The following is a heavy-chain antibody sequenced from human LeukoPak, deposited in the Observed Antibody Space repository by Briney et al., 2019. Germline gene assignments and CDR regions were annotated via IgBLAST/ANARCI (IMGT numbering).Heavy chain of an antibody. V-gene: IGHV4-59*12. D-gene: IGHD4-17*01. CDR2: INYSGST. CDR3: ARFDYGDYYYYYMDV. CDR1: GGSISSNY. Sequence: SETLSLTCTVSGGSISSNYWSWIRQPPGKGLEWIASINYSGSTNDNPSLRSQVTISVDTSKKQFSLKLSSVTAADTAVHYCARFDYGDYYYYYMDVWGKGTTVTISS. J-gene: IGHJ6*03.